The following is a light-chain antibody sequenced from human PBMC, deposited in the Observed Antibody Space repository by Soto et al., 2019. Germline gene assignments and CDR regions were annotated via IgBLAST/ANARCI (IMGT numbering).Light chain of an antibody. CDR3: QKYSSAPPT. Sequence: DIQMTQSPSSLSASVGDRVTLTCRASQGISNYLAWYQKKSGKAPKLLIYAASTLQSGVPSRFSGSGSGTDFTLTISSLQPEDGATYYCQKYSSAPPTFGHGTKVEIK. J-gene: IGKJ1*01. V-gene: IGKV1-27*01. CDR2: AAS. CDR1: QGISNY.